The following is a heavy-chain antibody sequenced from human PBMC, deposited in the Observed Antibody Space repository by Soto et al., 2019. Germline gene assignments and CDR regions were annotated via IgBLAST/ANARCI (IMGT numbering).Heavy chain of an antibody. Sequence: ASVKVSCKASGYTFTSYYMHWVRQAPGQGLEWMGIINPSGGSTSYAQKFQGRVTMTRDTSTSTVYMELSSLRSEDTAVYYCAGAMVPTYYFDYWGQGTLATVSS. D-gene: IGHD3-10*01. CDR1: GYTFTSYY. J-gene: IGHJ4*02. V-gene: IGHV1-46*01. CDR3: AGAMVPTYYFDY. CDR2: INPSGGST.